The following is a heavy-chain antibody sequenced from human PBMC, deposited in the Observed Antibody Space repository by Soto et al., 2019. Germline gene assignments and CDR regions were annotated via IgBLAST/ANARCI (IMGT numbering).Heavy chain of an antibody. D-gene: IGHD3-22*01. CDR3: ARIRDGYSVDY. J-gene: IGHJ4*02. Sequence: QVTLKESGPVLVKPTETLTLTCTVSEFSLNIPRLVVNWIRQPPGRALEWLAHIYSNDEKSYRTSLRSRLTSSRGTSKSQVVLTMTNMDPVDTATYYCARIRDGYSVDYWGQGTLVTVSS. CDR2: IYSNDEK. CDR1: EFSLNIPRLV. V-gene: IGHV2-26*01.